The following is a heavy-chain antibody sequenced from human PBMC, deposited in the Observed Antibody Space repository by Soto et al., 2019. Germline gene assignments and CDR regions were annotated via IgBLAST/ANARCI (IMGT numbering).Heavy chain of an antibody. V-gene: IGHV3-66*01. CDR3: ATRMTTAPY. Sequence: GVSLRLSCAASGFTASHNYLSWVRRAPGKGLQWVSLIYSDGGTDYAESVKGRFTISRDNSKNTLYLQMNSLKAEDTAIYYCATRMTTAPYWGQGTLVTVSS. CDR1: GFTASHNY. CDR2: IYSDGGT. J-gene: IGHJ4*02. D-gene: IGHD4-17*01.